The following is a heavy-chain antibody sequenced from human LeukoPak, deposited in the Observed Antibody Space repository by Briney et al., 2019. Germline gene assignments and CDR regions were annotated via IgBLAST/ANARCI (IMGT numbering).Heavy chain of an antibody. Sequence: SETLSLTCTVSGGSISSGSYYWSWIRQPAGKGLEWIGRIYTSGSTNYNPSLKSRVTMTVDRSKNQFSLKLNSVTAADTAVYYCVSLPPRTATFTVDYWGQGTLVTVSS. CDR3: VSLPPRTATFTVDY. CDR1: GGSISSGSYY. J-gene: IGHJ4*02. CDR2: IYTSGST. D-gene: IGHD1-1*01. V-gene: IGHV4-61*02.